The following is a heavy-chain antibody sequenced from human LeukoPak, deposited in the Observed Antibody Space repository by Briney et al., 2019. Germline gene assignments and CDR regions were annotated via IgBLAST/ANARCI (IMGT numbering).Heavy chain of an antibody. V-gene: IGHV4-39*01. CDR2: IYYSGST. Sequence: PSETLSLTCCVSGGSFSSSSDYWGWIRQPPGKGLEGIGSIYYSGSTYYNPSLKSRVTISVDTSKNQFSLKLSSVTAADTAVYYCVRQEGSYYFEHFDYWGQGTLVTVSS. CDR3: VRQEGSYYFEHFDY. CDR1: GGSFSSSSDY. D-gene: IGHD1-26*01. J-gene: IGHJ4*02.